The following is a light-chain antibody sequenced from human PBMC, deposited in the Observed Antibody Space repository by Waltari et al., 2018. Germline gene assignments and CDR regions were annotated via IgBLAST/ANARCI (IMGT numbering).Light chain of an antibody. Sequence: EVVLTQSPVTLSLSQGERATLSCRASQSVSSTYLAWYQKKAGLPPRLLIFGASIRATGIPDRFSGSGSGTEFTLTIDRLEPEDSAVYYCHQYGTSPRTFGQGTKVEIK. CDR2: GAS. J-gene: IGKJ1*01. CDR1: QSVSSTY. CDR3: HQYGTSPRT. V-gene: IGKV3-20*01.